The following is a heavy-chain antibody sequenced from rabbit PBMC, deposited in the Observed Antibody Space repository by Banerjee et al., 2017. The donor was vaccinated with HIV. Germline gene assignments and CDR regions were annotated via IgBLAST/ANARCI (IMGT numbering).Heavy chain of an antibody. CDR1: GIDFSNNA. Sequence: QEQLVESGGGLVQPGGSLKLSCKASGIDFSNNAMCWVRQAPGKGLEWIACIWNGDGRTYYASWAKGRFTISKTSSTTVTLQMTSLTAADTATYFCARGSAAMTMVITGFYFNLWGPGTLVTDS. D-gene: IGHD2-1*01. CDR3: ARGSAAMTMVITGFYFNL. V-gene: IGHV1S47*01. CDR2: IWNGDGRT. J-gene: IGHJ4*01.